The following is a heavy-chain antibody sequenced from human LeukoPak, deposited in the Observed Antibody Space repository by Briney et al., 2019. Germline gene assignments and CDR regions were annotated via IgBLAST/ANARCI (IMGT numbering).Heavy chain of an antibody. CDR3: ARRRFLGWFDP. D-gene: IGHD7-27*01. V-gene: IGHV1-8*03. CDR2: LNPNSGNA. J-gene: IGHJ5*02. CDR1: GYIFTTYD. Sequence: ASVKVSCKASGYIFTTYDIGWVRQATGQGLEWMGWLNPNSGNAGYAQKFQGRVTISRNTSISTAYMELSSLRSDDTAIYYCARRRFLGWFDPWGQGTLVTVSS.